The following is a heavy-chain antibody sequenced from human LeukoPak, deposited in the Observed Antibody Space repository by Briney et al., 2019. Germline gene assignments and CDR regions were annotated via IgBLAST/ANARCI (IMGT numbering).Heavy chain of an antibody. CDR3: ARDRGGGGHYYFDY. CDR1: GFTFSTYA. J-gene: IGHJ4*02. D-gene: IGHD2-15*01. CDR2: ISYDGNNK. Sequence: PGGSLRLSCAASGFTFSTYAMHWVRQAPGKGLEWVAVISYDGNNKYYADSVKGRFTTSRDNSKNTLYLQMSSLRAEDTAMYYCARDRGGGGHYYFDYWGQGTLVTVSS. V-gene: IGHV3-30-3*01.